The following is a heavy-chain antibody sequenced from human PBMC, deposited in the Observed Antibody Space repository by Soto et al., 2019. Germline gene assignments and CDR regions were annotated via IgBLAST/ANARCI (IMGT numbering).Heavy chain of an antibody. CDR2: IFYTGST. CDR1: DGSISSYY. V-gene: IGHV4-59*08. CDR3: ARHYPIGNNWNYFDY. Sequence: SETLSLTCTVSDGSISSYYWGWIRQPPGKGLEWIGYIFYTGSTRSNPSLKSRVTISVDTSKRQFSLKLSPVTAADTAVYYCARHYPIGNNWNYFDYWGQGTLVTVSS. J-gene: IGHJ4*02. D-gene: IGHD1-1*01.